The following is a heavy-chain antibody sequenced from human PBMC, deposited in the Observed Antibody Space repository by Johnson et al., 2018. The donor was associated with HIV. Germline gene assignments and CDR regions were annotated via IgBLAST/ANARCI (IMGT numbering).Heavy chain of an antibody. CDR2: IYSGGST. Sequence: VQLVESGGGLIQPGGSLRLSCAASGFTVSSNYMSWVRQAPGKGLEWVSVIYSGGSTYYADSVKGRFTISRDNSKNTLYLQMNSLRAEDTAGYYCARAPGWNDVGGAFDSWGQGTMVTVSS. CDR3: ARAPGWNDVGGAFDS. V-gene: IGHV3-53*01. J-gene: IGHJ3*02. CDR1: GFTVSSNY. D-gene: IGHD1-1*01.